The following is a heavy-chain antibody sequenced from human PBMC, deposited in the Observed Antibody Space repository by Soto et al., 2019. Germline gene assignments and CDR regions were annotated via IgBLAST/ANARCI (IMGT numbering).Heavy chain of an antibody. CDR1: GFTFDDYA. Sequence: PGGSLRLSCAASGFTFDDYAMHWVRQAPGKGLEWVSGISWNSGSIGYADSVKGRFTISRDNAKNSLYLQMNSLRAEDTALYYCAKDSAYTSPGYWGQGTLVTVSS. CDR2: ISWNSGSI. D-gene: IGHD4-4*01. J-gene: IGHJ4*02. CDR3: AKDSAYTSPGY. V-gene: IGHV3-9*01.